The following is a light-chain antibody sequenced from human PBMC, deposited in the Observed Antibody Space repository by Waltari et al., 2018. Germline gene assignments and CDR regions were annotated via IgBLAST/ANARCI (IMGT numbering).Light chain of an antibody. Sequence: LMLTQSPSLSASLGASVKLTCTLSSGHSSYSIAWHQQHPEKGPRYLMKVTSEGSHSKGDGIPDRFSGSSSGTERYLSSSSRQSEDEADYYCQTGGFGIWVFGGGTKLTV. V-gene: IGLV4-69*01. CDR2: VTSEGSH. CDR3: QTGGFGIWV. CDR1: SGHSSYS. J-gene: IGLJ3*02.